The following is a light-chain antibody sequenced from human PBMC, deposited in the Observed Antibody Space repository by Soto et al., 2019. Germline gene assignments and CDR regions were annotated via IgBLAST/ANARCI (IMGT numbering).Light chain of an antibody. CDR1: SSDVGGYNY. V-gene: IGLV2-14*01. CDR2: DVS. CDR3: SSYTSSSTLVV. J-gene: IGLJ2*01. Sequence: QSALTQPASVSGSPGQSITISCTGTSSDVGGYNYVSWYQQHPGTAPKLLIYDVSNRPSGVSIRFSGSKSGNTASLTISGLQAEDEADYYCSSYTSSSTLVVFGGGTKLTV.